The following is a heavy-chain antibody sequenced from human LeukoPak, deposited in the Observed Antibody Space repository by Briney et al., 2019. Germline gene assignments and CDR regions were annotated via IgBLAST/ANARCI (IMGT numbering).Heavy chain of an antibody. CDR1: GFTFTAYA. CDR2: IHDDGIVT. D-gene: IGHD3-16*01. CDR3: ARGRGWVDH. Sequence: GGSQRLSCAASGFTFTAYAMSWFRQTPEKGLEWVANIHDDGIVTHYVDSVKGRFTISRDNARNSVNLQLNSLRVEDTALYYCARGRGWVDHWGQGTLVTVSS. J-gene: IGHJ4*02. V-gene: IGHV3-7*01.